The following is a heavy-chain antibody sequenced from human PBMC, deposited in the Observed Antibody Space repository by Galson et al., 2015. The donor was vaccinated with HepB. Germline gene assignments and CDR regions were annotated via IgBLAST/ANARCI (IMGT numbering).Heavy chain of an antibody. V-gene: IGHV3-30*18. CDR3: AKDPYLYSALAGTMAGFGY. Sequence: SLRLSCASSGFSFSNYAIHWVRQAPGKGLERVAVISCDGSNKYYADSVKGRFTISRDNSKNTLYLQMNSLRAEDTALYYCAKDPYLYSALAGTMAGFGYWGQGTLVTVSS. CDR2: ISCDGSNK. D-gene: IGHD6-19*01. J-gene: IGHJ4*02. CDR1: GFSFSNYA.